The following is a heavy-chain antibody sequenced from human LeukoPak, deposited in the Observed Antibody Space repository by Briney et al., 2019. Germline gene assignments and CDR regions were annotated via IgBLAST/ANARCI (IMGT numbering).Heavy chain of an antibody. V-gene: IGHV3-7*01. CDR3: ARGDLSSQYYYGMDV. D-gene: IGHD2-15*01. Sequence: PGGSLRLSCAASGFTFSSYWMHWVRQAPGKGLEWVANIKQDESEKYYVDSVKGRFTISRDNGKNSVYLQMNSLRAEDTAVYYCARGDLSSQYYYGMDVWGQGTTVTVSS. CDR2: IKQDESEK. CDR1: GFTFSSYW. J-gene: IGHJ6*02.